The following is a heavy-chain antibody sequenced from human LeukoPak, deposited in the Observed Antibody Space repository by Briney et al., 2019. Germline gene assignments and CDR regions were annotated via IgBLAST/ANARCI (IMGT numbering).Heavy chain of an antibody. D-gene: IGHD3-22*01. CDR1: GFTFTGYY. CDR2: INPNSGNT. CDR3: ASGDYYDSSGYWYYFDY. Sequence: ASVKVSCKASGFTFTGYYMHWVRQAPGQGLEWMGWINPNSGNTGYAQKFQGRVTITRNTSISTAYMELSSLRSEDTAVYYCASGDYYDSSGYWYYFDYWGQGTLVTVSS. J-gene: IGHJ4*02. V-gene: IGHV1-8*03.